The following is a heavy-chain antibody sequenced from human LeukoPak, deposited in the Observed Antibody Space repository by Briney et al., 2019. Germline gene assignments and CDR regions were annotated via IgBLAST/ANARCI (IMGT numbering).Heavy chain of an antibody. V-gene: IGHV3-7*01. CDR2: IKQDGSEK. J-gene: IGHJ6*02. D-gene: IGHD2-2*02. Sequence: GGSLRLSCAASGFTFSSYWMSWVRQAPRKGLEWVANIKQDGSEKYYVDSVKGRFTISRDNAKNSLYLQMNSLRAEDTAVYYCARIDIVVVPAAIRDYYYGMDVWGQGTTVTVSS. CDR3: ARIDIVVVPAAIRDYYYGMDV. CDR1: GFTFSSYW.